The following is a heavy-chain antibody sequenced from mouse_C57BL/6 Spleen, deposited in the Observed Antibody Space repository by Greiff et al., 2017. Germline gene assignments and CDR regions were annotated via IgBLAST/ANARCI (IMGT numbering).Heavy chain of an antibody. Sequence: QVQLKQSGPGLVQPSQSLSITCTVSGFSLTSSGVHWVRQSPGKGLEWLGVIWSGGSTDYTAAFISRLSISKDNSKSKVFFKMNSLQADDTAIYYCARGDGSSHWYFEVWGTGTTVTVSS. V-gene: IGHV2-2*01. CDR1: GFSLTSSG. CDR2: IWSGGST. J-gene: IGHJ1*03. CDR3: ARGDGSSHWYFEV. D-gene: IGHD1-1*01.